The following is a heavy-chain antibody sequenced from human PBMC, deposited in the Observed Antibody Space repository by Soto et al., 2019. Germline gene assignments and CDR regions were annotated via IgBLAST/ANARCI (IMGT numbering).Heavy chain of an antibody. CDR2: ISAYNGNT. Sequence: QVQLVQSGAEVKKPGASVKVSCKASGYTFTSYAISWVRQAPGQGLEWMGWISAYNGNTNYAQKLQGGVTMTTDTSXXXXXXXXXXXXXXXXXXXXXXXXXXXXXXXGQGTLV. J-gene: IGHJ4*02. V-gene: IGHV1-18*01. CDR3: XXXXXXXXX. CDR1: GYTFTSYA.